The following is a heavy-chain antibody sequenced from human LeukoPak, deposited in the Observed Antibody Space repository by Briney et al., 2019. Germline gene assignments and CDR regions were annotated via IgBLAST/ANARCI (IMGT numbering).Heavy chain of an antibody. CDR3: AKDWRYDYSNYGGDY. CDR2: IYTSGST. CDR1: GGSISSGSYY. V-gene: IGHV4-61*02. Sequence: SQTLSLTCTVSGGSISSGSYYWSWIRQPAGKGLEWIGRIYTSGSTNYNPSLKSRVTISVDTSKNQFSLKLSSVTAADTAVYYCAKDWRYDYSNYGGDYWGQGTLVTVSS. J-gene: IGHJ4*02. D-gene: IGHD4-11*01.